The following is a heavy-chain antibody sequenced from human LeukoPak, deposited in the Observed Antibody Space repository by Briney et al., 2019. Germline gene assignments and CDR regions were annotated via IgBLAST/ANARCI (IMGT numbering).Heavy chain of an antibody. CDR1: GFTFSSYA. Sequence: PGRSLRLSCAASGFTFSSYAMHWVRQAPGKGLEWVAVISYDGSNKYYADSVKGRFTISRDNSKNTLYLQMNSLRAEDTAVYYCARAFVEMATITYDYYGMDVWGQGTTVTVSS. V-gene: IGHV3-30-3*01. J-gene: IGHJ6*02. CDR3: ARAFVEMATITYDYYGMDV. CDR2: ISYDGSNK. D-gene: IGHD5-24*01.